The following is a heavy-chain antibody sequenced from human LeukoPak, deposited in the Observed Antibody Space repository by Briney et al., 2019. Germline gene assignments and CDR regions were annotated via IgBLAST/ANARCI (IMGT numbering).Heavy chain of an antibody. CDR2: IYYSGST. V-gene: IGHV4-31*03. D-gene: IGHD3-22*01. Sequence: PSETLSLTCTVSGGSFSSGDYYWNWIRQHPGKGLEWIGYIYYSGSTYYNPSLKSRVAISVDTSKNQFSLKVSSVTAADTAVYYCARHSSGYLSYFDYWGQGTLVPVSS. CDR3: ARHSSGYLSYFDY. J-gene: IGHJ4*02. CDR1: GGSFSSGDYY.